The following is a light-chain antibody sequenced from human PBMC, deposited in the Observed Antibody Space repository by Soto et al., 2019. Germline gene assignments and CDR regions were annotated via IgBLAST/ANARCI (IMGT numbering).Light chain of an antibody. J-gene: IGLJ3*02. CDR2: EGN. CDR1: RNDIGTYNL. V-gene: IGLV2-23*01. Sequence: QSALTQPASVSESPGQSISISCGGGRNDIGTYNLVSWYQQHPGKAPKLIIYEGNKRPSGVSNRFSGSRSGNTASLTISGLQAEDEADYYRCSYTDGSSLLFGGGTKLTVL. CDR3: CSYTDGSSLL.